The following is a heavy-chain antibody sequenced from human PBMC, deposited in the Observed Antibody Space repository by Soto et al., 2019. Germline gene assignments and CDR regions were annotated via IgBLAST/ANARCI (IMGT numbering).Heavy chain of an antibody. D-gene: IGHD1-7*01. CDR2: IYYSGST. V-gene: IGHV4-59*01. CDR1: GGSISSYY. CDR3: AGTGTTYDWFDP. J-gene: IGHJ5*02. Sequence: QVQLQESGPGLVKPSETLSLTCTVSGGSISSYYWSWIRQPPGKGLEWIGYIYYSGSTNYNPSLKGRGPISVDTFKNQFSPKPSSVTGAGPGVYFLAGTGTTYDWFDPWGQGTLVTVSS.